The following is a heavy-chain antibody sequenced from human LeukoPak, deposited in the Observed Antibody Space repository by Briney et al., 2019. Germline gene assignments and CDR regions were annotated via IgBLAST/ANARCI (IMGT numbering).Heavy chain of an antibody. J-gene: IGHJ4*02. Sequence: SVKVSCKASGGTFSSYAISWVRQAPGQGLEWMGRIIPILGIANYAQKFQGRATITADKSTSTAYMELSSLRSEDTAVYYCARVVDDSRSDYFDYWGQGTLVTVSS. CDR3: ARVVDDSRSDYFDY. CDR2: IIPILGIA. V-gene: IGHV1-69*04. CDR1: GGTFSSYA. D-gene: IGHD3-22*01.